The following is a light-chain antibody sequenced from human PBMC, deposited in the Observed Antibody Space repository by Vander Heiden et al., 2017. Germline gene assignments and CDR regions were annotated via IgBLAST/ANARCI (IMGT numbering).Light chain of an antibody. V-gene: IGKV3-20*01. J-gene: IGKJ1*01. CDR3: QQYGSSPTT. Sequence: ENVLTQSPGPLSLSPWERATLSCRASHYVSSSFLAWYQQKPGQAPRLLIYGASTRATAIPDRFSGSGSGTDFTLTITRLEPEDFAVYYCQQYGSSPTTFGQGTKVEI. CDR1: HYVSSSF. CDR2: GAS.